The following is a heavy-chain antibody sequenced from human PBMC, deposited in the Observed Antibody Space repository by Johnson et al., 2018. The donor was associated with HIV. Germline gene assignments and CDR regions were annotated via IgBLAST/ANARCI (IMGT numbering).Heavy chain of an antibody. D-gene: IGHD3-22*01. V-gene: IGHV3-20*04. CDR2: INWNGGST. CDR3: AKDKSGRYYDSSGYSLDDAFDI. J-gene: IGHJ3*02. Sequence: VQLVESGGGVVRPGGSLRVSCAASGFTFDDYGMSWVRQAPGKGLEWVSGINWNGGSTGYADSVKGRFTISRDNSKNTLYLQMNSLRAEDTAVYYCAKDKSGRYYDSSGYSLDDAFDILGQGTMVTVSS. CDR1: GFTFDDYG.